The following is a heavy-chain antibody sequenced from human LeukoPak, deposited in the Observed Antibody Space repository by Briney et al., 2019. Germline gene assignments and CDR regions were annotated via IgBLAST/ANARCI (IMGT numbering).Heavy chain of an antibody. Sequence: GGSLRLSCAASGFTFSNYPMHWVRQAPGKGLDWVAVISSDGGNKYYADSVKGRFTISRDSSKNTLYLQMNSPRPGDTAIYYCARESPYYFDFWGQGTLVTVSS. CDR1: GFTFSNYP. V-gene: IGHV3-30-3*01. CDR2: ISSDGGNK. J-gene: IGHJ4*02. CDR3: ARESPYYFDF.